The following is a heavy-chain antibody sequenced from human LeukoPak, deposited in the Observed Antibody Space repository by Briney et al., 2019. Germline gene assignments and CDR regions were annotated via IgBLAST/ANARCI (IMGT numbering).Heavy chain of an antibody. CDR1: GFTFSSYS. J-gene: IGHJ4*02. CDR2: ISDSGGGT. CDR3: AKLPGRAADY. Sequence: GGSLRLSCAASGFTFSSYSMNWVRQAPGKGLEWVSGISDSGGGTYYADSVKGRFTISRDNSKNTLYLQMNSLRAEDTAVYYCAKLPGRAADYWGQGTLVTVSS. V-gene: IGHV3-23*01.